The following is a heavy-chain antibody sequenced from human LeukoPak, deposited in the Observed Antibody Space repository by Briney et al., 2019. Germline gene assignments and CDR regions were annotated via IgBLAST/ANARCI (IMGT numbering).Heavy chain of an antibody. CDR1: GGSISSDY. CDR2: IYYSGSA. V-gene: IGHV4-59*01. Sequence: SETLSLTCTVSGGSISSDYWSWVRQPPGKGLEWSGYIYYSGSANYNPSLKSRVTISVDTSKNQFSLKLSSVTAADTAVYYCARLNVEMATISWFDPWGQGTLVTVSS. D-gene: IGHD5-24*01. CDR3: ARLNVEMATISWFDP. J-gene: IGHJ5*02.